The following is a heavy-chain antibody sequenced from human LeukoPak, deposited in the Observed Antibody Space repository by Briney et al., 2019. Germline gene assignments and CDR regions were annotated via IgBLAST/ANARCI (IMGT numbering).Heavy chain of an antibody. J-gene: IGHJ4*02. V-gene: IGHV4-4*02. Sequence: AGGSLRLSCAASGFTLSNAWMNWVRQAPSKGLEWVGNIYYSGSTYYNASLQSRVTISIDTSKNQFSLRLNSVTAADTAVYYCARVGEDYYDSPIDYWGQGTLVTVSS. CDR2: IYYSGST. CDR3: ARVGEDYYDSPIDY. CDR1: GFTLSNAW. D-gene: IGHD3-22*01.